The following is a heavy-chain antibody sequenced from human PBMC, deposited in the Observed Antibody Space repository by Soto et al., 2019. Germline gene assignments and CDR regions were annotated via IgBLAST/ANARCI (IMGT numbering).Heavy chain of an antibody. CDR1: GCSISSYY. CDR2: IYYSGST. J-gene: IGHJ3*02. V-gene: IGHV4-59*01. D-gene: IGHD1-26*01. CDR3: AIKWVEWELLRGPDAFAI. Sequence: TETLSLTCTVSGCSISSYYWSWIRQPPGKGLEWIGYIYYSGSTNYNPSLKSRVTISVDTSKNQFSLKLSSVTAADTAVYYCAIKWVEWELLRGPDAFAISGQGSTDTV.